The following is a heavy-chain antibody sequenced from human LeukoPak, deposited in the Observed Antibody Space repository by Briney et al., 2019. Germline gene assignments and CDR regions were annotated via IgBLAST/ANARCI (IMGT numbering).Heavy chain of an antibody. J-gene: IGHJ3*02. D-gene: IGHD3-10*01. CDR3: ATHELKDAFDI. CDR2: ISYDGSNK. V-gene: IGHV3-30*04. CDR1: GFTFSSYA. Sequence: PGRSLRLSCAASGFTFSSYAMHWVRQAPGKGLEWVAVISYDGSNKYYADSVKGRFTISRDNSKNTLYLQMNSLRAEDTAVYYCATHELKDAFDIWGQGTMVTVSS.